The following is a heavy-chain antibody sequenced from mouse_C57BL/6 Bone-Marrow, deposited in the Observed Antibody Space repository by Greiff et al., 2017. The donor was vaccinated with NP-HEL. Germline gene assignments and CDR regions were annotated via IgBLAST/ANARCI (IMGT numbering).Heavy chain of an antibody. J-gene: IGHJ3*01. V-gene: IGHV2-5*01. Sequence: VKVVESGPGLVQPSQSLSITCTVSGFSLTSYGVHWVRQSPGKGLEWLGVIWRGGSTDYNAAFMSRLSITKDNSKSQVFFKMNSLQADDTAIYYCAKRGYYGSSSWFAYWGQGTLVTVSA. CDR1: GFSLTSYG. CDR3: AKRGYYGSSSWFAY. CDR2: IWRGGST. D-gene: IGHD1-1*01.